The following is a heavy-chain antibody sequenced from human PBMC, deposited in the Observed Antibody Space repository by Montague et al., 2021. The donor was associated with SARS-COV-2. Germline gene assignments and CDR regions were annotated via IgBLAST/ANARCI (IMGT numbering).Heavy chain of an antibody. V-gene: IGHV2-5*01. CDR3: AHRLFIEGLIGAEGAAFDV. Sequence: PALVKPTQTLTLTCTFSGFSLATRGMAVGWVRQPPGKGLEWLALISWNDIERYSLSLRSRLTITEDPSKNQVVLTLANMGPVDTATYYCAHRLFIEGLIGAEGAAFDVWRPGTRVTVSS. CDR2: ISWNDIE. CDR1: GFSLATRGMA. D-gene: IGHD3-10*01. J-gene: IGHJ3*01.